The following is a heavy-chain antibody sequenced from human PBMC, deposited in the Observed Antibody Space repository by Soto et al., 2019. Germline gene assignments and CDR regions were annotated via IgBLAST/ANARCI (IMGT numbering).Heavy chain of an antibody. CDR2: INAGNGNT. V-gene: IGHV1-3*01. Sequence: ASVKVSCKASGYTFTSYAMHWVRQAPGQRLEWMGWINAGNGNTKYSQKFQGRVTITRDTSASTAYMELSSLRSEDTAVYYCARARTAYIVVVPAETTNWFDPWGQGTLVTVSS. CDR1: GYTFTSYA. D-gene: IGHD2-2*01. CDR3: ARARTAYIVVVPAETTNWFDP. J-gene: IGHJ5*02.